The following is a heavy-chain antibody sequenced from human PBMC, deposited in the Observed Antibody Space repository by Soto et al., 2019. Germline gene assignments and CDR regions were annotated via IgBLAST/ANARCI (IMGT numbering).Heavy chain of an antibody. CDR2: INAGNGNT. J-gene: IGHJ4*02. D-gene: IGHD3-10*01. V-gene: IGHV1-3*01. Sequence: QVQLVQSGAEVKKPGASVKVSCKASGYTFTSYAMHWVRQAPGQRLEWMGWINAGNGNTKYSQKFQGRVTITRDTSASTAYMERSSLRSEDTAVYYCARGPGGPDGPGEYWGQRTLGTVSS. CDR3: ARGPGGPDGPGEY. CDR1: GYTFTSYA.